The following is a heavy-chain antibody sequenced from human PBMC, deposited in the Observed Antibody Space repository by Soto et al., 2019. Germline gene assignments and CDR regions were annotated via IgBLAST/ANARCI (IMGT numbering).Heavy chain of an antibody. Sequence: GGSLRLSCAASGFTFSDYYMSWIRQAPGKGLEWVSYISSSGSTIYYADSVKGRFTISRDNAKNSLYLQMNSLRAEDTAVYYCARDLPYYSSGWAGAFDIWGQGTMVTVSS. J-gene: IGHJ3*02. CDR3: ARDLPYYSSGWAGAFDI. D-gene: IGHD6-19*01. V-gene: IGHV3-11*01. CDR2: ISSSGSTI. CDR1: GFTFSDYY.